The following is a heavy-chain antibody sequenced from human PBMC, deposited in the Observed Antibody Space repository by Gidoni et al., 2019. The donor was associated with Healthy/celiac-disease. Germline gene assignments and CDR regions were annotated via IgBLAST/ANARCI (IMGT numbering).Heavy chain of an antibody. J-gene: IGHJ4*02. V-gene: IGHV1-46*01. CDR1: GYTFTSYY. Sequence: QVQLVQSGAEVKKPGASVKVSCKASGYTFTSYYMHWVRQAPGQGLEWMGIINPSGGSTSYAQKFQGRVTMTRDTSTSTVYMELSSLRSEDTAVYYCASSTYYYDSSGPFDYWGQGTLVTVSS. D-gene: IGHD3-22*01. CDR3: ASSTYYYDSSGPFDY. CDR2: INPSGGST.